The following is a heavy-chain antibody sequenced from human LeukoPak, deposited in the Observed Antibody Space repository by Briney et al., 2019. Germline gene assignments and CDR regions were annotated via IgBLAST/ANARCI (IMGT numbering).Heavy chain of an antibody. V-gene: IGHV3-74*01. CDR2: INTDESVI. D-gene: IGHD2-15*01. J-gene: IGHJ6*02. CDR3: ARDLGYCSGGRCYYYYGMDV. Sequence: GGSLRLSCAASGFSFSSYAMHWVRQAPGKGLVWVSRINTDESVISYADSVKGRFTISRDNAKNTLYLQMSSLRAEDTALYYCARDLGYCSGGRCYYYYGMDVWGQGTTVTVSS. CDR1: GFSFSSYA.